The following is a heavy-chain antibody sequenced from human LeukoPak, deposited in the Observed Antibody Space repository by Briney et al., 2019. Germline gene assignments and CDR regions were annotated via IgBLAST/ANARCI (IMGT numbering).Heavy chain of an antibody. J-gene: IGHJ6*03. CDR1: GYSFTSYW. D-gene: IGHD6-19*01. Sequence: GESLKISCKGSGYSFTSYWIGWVRQMPGKGLEWMGIIYPGDSDTRYSPSFQGQVTISADKSISTAYLQWSSLKASDTAMYYCARQTSGWHNYYYYYMDVWGKGTTVTISS. V-gene: IGHV5-51*01. CDR3: ARQTSGWHNYYYYYMDV. CDR2: IYPGDSDT.